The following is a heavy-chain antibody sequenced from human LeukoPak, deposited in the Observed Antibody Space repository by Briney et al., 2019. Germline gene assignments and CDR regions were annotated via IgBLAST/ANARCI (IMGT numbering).Heavy chain of an antibody. CDR3: TIFPEEGVRDY. V-gene: IGHV3-15*01. D-gene: IGHD2-21*01. J-gene: IGHJ4*02. CDR2: MKSKSDGGTT. CDR1: GFTFINAW. Sequence: GGSLRLSCAASGFTFINAWMSWVRQAPGKGLEWVGRMKSKSDGGTTDYAAAVKGRFTSSRDASKNTLYLQMNSLKTEATAVYYCTIFPEEGVRDYWGQGTLVIVSS.